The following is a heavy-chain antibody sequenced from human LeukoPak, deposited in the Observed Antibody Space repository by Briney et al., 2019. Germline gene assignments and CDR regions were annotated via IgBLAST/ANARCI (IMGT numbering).Heavy chain of an antibody. CDR1: GYTFTSYA. V-gene: IGHV7-4-1*02. D-gene: IGHD4-23*01. Sequence: ASVKVSCKASGYTFTSYAMNWVRQAPGQGLEWMGWINTNTGNPTYAQGFTGRFVFSLDTSVSTAYLQISSLKAEDTAVYYCARGTVVPRNYYYGMDVWGQGTTVTVSS. J-gene: IGHJ6*02. CDR3: ARGTVVPRNYYYGMDV. CDR2: INTNTGNP.